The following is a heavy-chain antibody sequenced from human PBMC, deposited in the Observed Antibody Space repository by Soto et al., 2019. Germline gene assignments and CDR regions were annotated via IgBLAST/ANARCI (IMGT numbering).Heavy chain of an antibody. D-gene: IGHD5-12*01. J-gene: IGHJ4*02. CDR3: ARVSVDVPE. CDR2: IDPKSGGT. CDR1: GPTFIAYY. Sequence: QLVQSGAEVKKPGASVRVSCKTSGPTFIAYYINWVRQAPGQGLEWMGWIDPKSGGTTYEQKFLGRVTMPRDTSINTAYMDLNRLTSDDTAVYYCARVSVDVPEWGQGTLITVSS. V-gene: IGHV1-2*02.